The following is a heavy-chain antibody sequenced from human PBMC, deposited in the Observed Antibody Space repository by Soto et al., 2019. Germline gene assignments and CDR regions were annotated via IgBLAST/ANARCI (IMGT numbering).Heavy chain of an antibody. D-gene: IGHD6-13*01. V-gene: IGHV3-30*18. CDR3: EKAPTSGSSDYYYYGMDV. CDR1: GFTFSSYG. CDR2: ISYDGSNK. J-gene: IGHJ6*02. Sequence: QVQLVESGGGVVQPGRSLRLSCAASGFTFSSYGMHWVRQAPGKGLEWVAVISYDGSNKYYADSVKGRFTISRDNSKNTLYLQMNSLRAEDTAVYYCEKAPTSGSSDYYYYGMDVWGQGTTVTVSS.